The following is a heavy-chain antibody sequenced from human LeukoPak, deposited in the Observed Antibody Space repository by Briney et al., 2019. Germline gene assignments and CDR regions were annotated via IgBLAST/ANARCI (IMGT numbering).Heavy chain of an antibody. J-gene: IGHJ4*01. CDR2: IYTSGST. V-gene: IGHV4-61*02. D-gene: IGHD6-25*01. CDR1: GNSISSGDNY. Sequence: SETLSLTCTVSGNSISSGDNYWSWIRQPAGKGLEWIGRIYTSGSTNYNPSLKSRVTISGDTSKNQFSLKMSSVTAADTAVYYCAKSGGYGLIDYWGQGTLVTVSS. CDR3: AKSGGYGLIDY.